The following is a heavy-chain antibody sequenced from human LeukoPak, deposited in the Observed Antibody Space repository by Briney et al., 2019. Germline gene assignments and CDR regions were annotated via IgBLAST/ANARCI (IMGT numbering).Heavy chain of an antibody. V-gene: IGHV4-30-4*01. Sequence: SQTLSLTCTVSGGSISSGDYYWSWIRQPPGKGLEWIGYIYYSGSTYYNPSLKSRVTISVDTSKNQFSLKLSSVTAADTAVYYCARAKVYGSDPYYFDYWGQGTLVTVSS. CDR3: ARAKVYGSDPYYFDY. J-gene: IGHJ4*02. D-gene: IGHD3-10*01. CDR1: GGSISSGDYY. CDR2: IYYSGST.